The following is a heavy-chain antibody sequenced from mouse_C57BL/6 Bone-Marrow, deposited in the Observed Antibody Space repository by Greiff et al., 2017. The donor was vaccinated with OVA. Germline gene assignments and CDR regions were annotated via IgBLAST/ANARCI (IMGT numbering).Heavy chain of an antibody. Sequence: VQLQQPGAELVKPGASVKLSCKASGYTFTSYWMHWVKQRPGQGLEWIGMIHPNSGSTNYNEKFKSKATLTVDKSSSTAYMQLSSLTSEDSAVYYWARSPHYYGSSPPYFDYWGQGTTLTVSS. CDR1: GYTFTSYW. J-gene: IGHJ2*01. V-gene: IGHV1-64*01. CDR2: IHPNSGST. D-gene: IGHD1-1*01. CDR3: ARSPHYYGSSPPYFDY.